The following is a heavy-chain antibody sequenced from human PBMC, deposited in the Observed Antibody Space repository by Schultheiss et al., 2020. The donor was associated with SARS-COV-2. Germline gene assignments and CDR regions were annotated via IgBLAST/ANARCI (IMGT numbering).Heavy chain of an antibody. J-gene: IGHJ5*02. D-gene: IGHD6-6*01. Sequence: SETLSLTCTVSGGSINNYYWSWIRQPPGKGLEWIGYTYYSGSTNYNPSLKSRVTISVDTSKSQFSLKLSSVTAADTAVYYCARESAGIAARPRGYNWFDPWGQGTLVTVSS. CDR2: TYYSGST. V-gene: IGHV4-59*12. CDR1: GGSINNYY. CDR3: ARESAGIAARPRGYNWFDP.